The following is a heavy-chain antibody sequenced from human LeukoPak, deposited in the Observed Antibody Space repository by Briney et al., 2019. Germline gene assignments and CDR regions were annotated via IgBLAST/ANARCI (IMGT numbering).Heavy chain of an antibody. Sequence: GGSLRLSCAASGFTFSSYGMHWVRQAPGKGLEWVASIRYDGWNKYYADSVKGRFTISRDNSKNTLYLQMNSLRAEDTAVYYCARDTYSGSYYWFDPWGQGTLVTVSS. D-gene: IGHD1-26*01. V-gene: IGHV3-30*02. J-gene: IGHJ5*02. CDR3: ARDTYSGSYYWFDP. CDR2: IRYDGWNK. CDR1: GFTFSSYG.